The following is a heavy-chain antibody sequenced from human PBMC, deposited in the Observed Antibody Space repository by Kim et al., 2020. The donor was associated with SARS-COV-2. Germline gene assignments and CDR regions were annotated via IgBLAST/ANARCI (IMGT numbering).Heavy chain of an antibody. CDR2: IIPIFGTA. J-gene: IGHJ4*02. D-gene: IGHD5-12*01. CDR3: ARGLHRGYSGYSPFDY. CDR1: GGTFSSYA. V-gene: IGHV1-69*13. Sequence: SVKVSCKASGGTFSSYAISWVRQAPGQGLEWMGGIIPIFGTANYAQKFQGRVTITADESTSTAYMELSSLRSEDTAVYYCARGLHRGYSGYSPFDYWGQGTLVTVSS.